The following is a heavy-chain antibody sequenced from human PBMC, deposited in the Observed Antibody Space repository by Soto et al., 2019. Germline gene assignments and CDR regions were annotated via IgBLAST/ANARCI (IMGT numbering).Heavy chain of an antibody. CDR3: ASSYSNYALIDYYYYGMDV. CDR1: GYTFTSYA. Sequence: ASVKVSCKASGYTFTSYAMHWVRQAPGQRLEWMGRINAGNGNTKYSQKLQGRVTITRDTSASTAYMELSSLRSEDTAVYYCASSYSNYALIDYYYYGMDVWGQGTTVTVSS. CDR2: INAGNGNT. V-gene: IGHV1-3*01. J-gene: IGHJ6*02. D-gene: IGHD4-4*01.